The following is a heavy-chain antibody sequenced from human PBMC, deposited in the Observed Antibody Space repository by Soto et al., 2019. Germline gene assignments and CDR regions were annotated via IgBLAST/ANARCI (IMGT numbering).Heavy chain of an antibody. V-gene: IGHV1-3*01. CDR2: INPGNGDT. Sequence: ASVKVSCKASGYPFTIYAIHWVRQAPGQSLEWMGWINPGNGDTKYSQIFQGRVTITWDTSARTAYMDLSSLISEDTADYYCARDSSSSRSFDYWGQGARVTVSS. CDR1: GYPFTIYA. CDR3: ARDSSSSRSFDY. J-gene: IGHJ4*02. D-gene: IGHD6-6*01.